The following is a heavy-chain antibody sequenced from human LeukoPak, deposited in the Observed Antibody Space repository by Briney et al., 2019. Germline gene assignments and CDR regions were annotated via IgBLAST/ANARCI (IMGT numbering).Heavy chain of an antibody. CDR2: IYHSGST. Sequence: SETLSLTCTVSGYSISSGYYWGWIRQPPGKGLEWIGSIYHSGSTYYNPSLKSRVTISVDTSKNQFSLKLSSVTAADTAVYYCARDGMSRAFDIWGQGTMDTVSS. CDR3: ARDGMSRAFDI. V-gene: IGHV4-38-2*02. CDR1: GYSISSGYY. J-gene: IGHJ3*02. D-gene: IGHD1-26*01.